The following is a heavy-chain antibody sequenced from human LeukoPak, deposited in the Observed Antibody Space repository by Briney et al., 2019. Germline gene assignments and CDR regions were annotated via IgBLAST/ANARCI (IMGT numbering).Heavy chain of an antibody. J-gene: IGHJ5*02. Sequence: PGGSLRLSCAASGFTFSNAWMSWVRQAPGKGLEWVGRIKSKTDGGTTDYAAHVKGRFTISRDNTKNTLYLQMNGLRAEDTAVYYCARDLSDYGDYLFWFDPWGQGTLVTVSS. CDR3: ARDLSDYGDYLFWFDP. CDR1: GFTFSNAW. D-gene: IGHD4-17*01. V-gene: IGHV3-15*05. CDR2: IKSKTDGGTT.